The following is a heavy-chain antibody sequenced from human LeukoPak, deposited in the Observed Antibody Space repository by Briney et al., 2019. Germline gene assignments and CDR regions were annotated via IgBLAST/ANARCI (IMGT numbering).Heavy chain of an antibody. CDR3: AKGAYDYIEIAYFDY. D-gene: IGHD5-12*01. CDR2: IIGSSGST. Sequence: GGSLRLSCVASGFSFNNYAMNWVRQAPGKGLEWVSLIIGSSGSTFYADSVKGRFTISRDKSKNTLYLQMNSLRAEDTAIYYCAKGAYDYIEIAYFDYWGQGSLVTVSS. CDR1: GFSFNNYA. J-gene: IGHJ4*02. V-gene: IGHV3-23*01.